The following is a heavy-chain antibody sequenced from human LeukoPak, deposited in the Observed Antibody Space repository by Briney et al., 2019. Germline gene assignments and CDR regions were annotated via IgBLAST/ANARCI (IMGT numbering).Heavy chain of an antibody. V-gene: IGHV1-69*04. Sequence: SVKVSCKASGGTLSGNAITGVRQALGQGLDWRGGITPSLGIANYAQKFQGRVTITADKSTSTAYMELSSLRSEDTAVYYCARSGYPKYSSSWYLADPYYFDYWGQGTLVTVSS. CDR3: ARSGYPKYSSSWYLADPYYFDY. CDR2: ITPSLGIA. J-gene: IGHJ4*02. D-gene: IGHD6-13*01. CDR1: GGTLSGNA.